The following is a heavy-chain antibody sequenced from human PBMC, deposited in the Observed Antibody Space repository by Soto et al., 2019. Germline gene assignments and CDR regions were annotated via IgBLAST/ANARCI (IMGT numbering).Heavy chain of an antibody. CDR1: GGFFIGYY. J-gene: IGHJ4*02. V-gene: IGHV4-34*01. CDR3: ARRPLRYFDWLLYFDY. D-gene: IGHD3-9*01. Sequence: SETLSLTCAVYGGFFIGYYWSWIRQPPWKGLEWIGEINHSGSTNYNPSLKSRVTISVDTSKNQFSLKLSSVTAADTAVYYCARRPLRYFDWLLYFDYWGQGTLVTVSS. CDR2: INHSGST.